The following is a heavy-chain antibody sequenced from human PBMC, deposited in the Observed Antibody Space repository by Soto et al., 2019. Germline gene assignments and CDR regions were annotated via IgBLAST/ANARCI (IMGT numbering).Heavy chain of an antibody. Sequence: QVQLIQSEAEVKKPGSSVRVSCTASGGIFGSHGFSWVRQAPGQRLEWVGGFIPIFRTLTYTEKFQARVRIAADESTNTVYFDMSSLTSEDTAVYYCVRDRRIYYSDPHDEFVASDYEVWGQGPMVSVSS. J-gene: IGHJ3*01. CDR1: GGIFGSHG. V-gene: IGHV1-69*01. D-gene: IGHD3-22*01. CDR2: FIPIFRTL. CDR3: VRDRRIYYSDPHDEFVASDYEV.